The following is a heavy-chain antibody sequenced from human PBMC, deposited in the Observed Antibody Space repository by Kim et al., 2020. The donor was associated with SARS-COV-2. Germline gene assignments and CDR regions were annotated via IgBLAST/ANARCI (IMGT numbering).Heavy chain of an antibody. Sequence: SYADSVEGRFTISRDTAKTTLYLQMNSLRAEDTAVYYCARGVAVAGSRDYWGQGTLVTVSS. CDR3: ARGVAVAGSRDY. J-gene: IGHJ4*02. V-gene: IGHV3-74*01. D-gene: IGHD6-19*01.